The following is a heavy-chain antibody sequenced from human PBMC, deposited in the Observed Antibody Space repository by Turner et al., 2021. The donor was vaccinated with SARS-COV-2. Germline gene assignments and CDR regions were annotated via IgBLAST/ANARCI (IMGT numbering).Heavy chain of an antibody. Sequence: EVQLVESGGGLVKPGGSLRLSCAASGFTFSSYSMNWVRQAPGKGLECVSSISSSSSYIYYADSVKGRFTISRDNAKNSLYLQMNSLKAEDTAVYYCARARWDYYDSSGYYPNAFDIWGQGTMVTVSS. J-gene: IGHJ3*02. CDR1: GFTFSSYS. CDR3: ARARWDYYDSSGYYPNAFDI. D-gene: IGHD3-22*01. V-gene: IGHV3-21*01. CDR2: ISSSSSYI.